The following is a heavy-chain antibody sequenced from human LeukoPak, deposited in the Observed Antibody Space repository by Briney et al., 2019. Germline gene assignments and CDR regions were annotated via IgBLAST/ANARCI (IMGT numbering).Heavy chain of an antibody. CDR2: IYYSGST. CDR1: GGSISSYY. Sequence: SETLSLTCTVSGGSISSYYWSWIRQPPGKGLEWIGYIYYSGSTNYNPSLKSRVTISVDTSKNQFSLKLSSVTAADTAVYYCAGDRRDPHYYYYMDVWGKGTTVSVSS. V-gene: IGHV4-59*01. CDR3: AGDRRDPHYYYYMDV. J-gene: IGHJ6*03.